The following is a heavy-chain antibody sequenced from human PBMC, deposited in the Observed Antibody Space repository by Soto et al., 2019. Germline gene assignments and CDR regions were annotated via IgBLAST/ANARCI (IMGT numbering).Heavy chain of an antibody. V-gene: IGHV3-33*01. Sequence: GGSLRLSCAASGFTFSSYGMHWVRQAPGKGLEWVAVIWYDGSNKYYADSVKGRFTISRDNSKNTLYLQMNSLRAEDTAVYYCARDRDAVAGYYYYYGMDVWGQGTTVTVSS. CDR1: GFTFSSYG. CDR3: ARDRDAVAGYYYYYGMDV. CDR2: IWYDGSNK. D-gene: IGHD6-19*01. J-gene: IGHJ6*02.